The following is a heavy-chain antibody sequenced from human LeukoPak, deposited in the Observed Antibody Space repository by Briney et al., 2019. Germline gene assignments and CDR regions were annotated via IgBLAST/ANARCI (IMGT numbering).Heavy chain of an antibody. Sequence: GGSLRLSCAASGFTFSSYEMHWVRQAPGKGLEWVSYITSSSSKTIYYADSVKGRFTISRDNAKNSLSLQMNSLKPEDTAVYYCARVAEAAAFDSWGQGTLVTVSS. CDR3: ARVAEAAAFDS. D-gene: IGHD6-13*01. J-gene: IGHJ4*02. V-gene: IGHV3-48*01. CDR2: ITSSSSKTI. CDR1: GFTFSSYE.